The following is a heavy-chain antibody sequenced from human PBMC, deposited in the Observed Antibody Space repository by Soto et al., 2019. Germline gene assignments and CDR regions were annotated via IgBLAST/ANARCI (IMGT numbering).Heavy chain of an antibody. V-gene: IGHV3-30*18. D-gene: IGHD3-3*02. CDR2: ISYVGSNK. J-gene: IGHJ4*02. CDR1: GFIFSSYG. Sequence: GGSLRLSCAASGFIFSSYGMHWVRQAPGKGLEWVAVISYVGSNKYYADSVKGRFTISRDNSKNTLYLQMNSLRAEDTAVYYCAKDRTGHFWSGYYTAYWGQGTLVTVSS. CDR3: AKDRTGHFWSGYYTAY.